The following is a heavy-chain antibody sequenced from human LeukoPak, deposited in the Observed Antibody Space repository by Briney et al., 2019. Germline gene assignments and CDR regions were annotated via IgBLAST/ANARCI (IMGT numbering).Heavy chain of an antibody. CDR3: GRGGKVEQLVLAR. CDR2: IKTDGSIT. V-gene: IGHV3-74*01. J-gene: IGHJ4*02. D-gene: IGHD6-13*01. CDR1: GFSFSVYW. Sequence: GGSLRLSCAASGFSFSVYWMHWVRQAPGKGPVWVSRIKTDGSITDYADSVKGRFTISRDNAKNTLYLQMNSLRAEDTAVYYCGRGGKVEQLVLARWGQGSLVTVSS.